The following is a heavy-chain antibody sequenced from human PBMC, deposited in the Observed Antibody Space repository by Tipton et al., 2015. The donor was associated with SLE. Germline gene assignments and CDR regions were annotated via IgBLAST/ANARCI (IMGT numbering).Heavy chain of an antibody. CDR2: ISPDGTST. CDR1: GFSIDNYW. J-gene: IGHJ6*03. Sequence: SLRLSCVASGFSIDNYWMHWVRQVPGKGLVWVSHISPDGTSTNYADSVKGRFTISRDSAKNTLYLQMNSLGVDDSGVYYCARRSAPGSAAVTDYMDVWGKGTTVTVSS. D-gene: IGHD6-13*01. CDR3: ARRSAPGSAAVTDYMDV. V-gene: IGHV3-74*01.